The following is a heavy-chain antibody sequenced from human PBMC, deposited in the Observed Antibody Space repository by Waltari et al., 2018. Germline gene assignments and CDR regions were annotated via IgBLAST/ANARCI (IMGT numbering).Heavy chain of an antibody. Sequence: QVQLQESGPGLVKPSETLSLTCAVSGYSISSGYYWGWIRQPPGKGLEWIGSIYHSGSTSNNPSLKSRVTISVDTSKNQFSLKLSSVTAADTAVYYCARVPTAYDYGDYWYYYYYGMDVWGQGTTVTVSS. CDR3: ARVPTAYDYGDYWYYYYYGMDV. CDR2: IYHSGST. D-gene: IGHD4-17*01. V-gene: IGHV4-38-2*01. CDR1: GYSISSGYY. J-gene: IGHJ6*02.